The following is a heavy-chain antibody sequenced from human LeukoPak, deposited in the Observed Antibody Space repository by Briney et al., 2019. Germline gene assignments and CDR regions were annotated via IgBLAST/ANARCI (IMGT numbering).Heavy chain of an antibody. J-gene: IGHJ5*02. D-gene: IGHD6-19*01. V-gene: IGHV3-48*01. CDR2: INSGSSII. Sequence: GGSLRLSCAVSGFSFSTYSMSWVRQAPGKGLEWVSYINSGSSIIYYADSVKGRLTISRDDAQKSLYLQMNSLRVEDTAVYFCVRVDTSGWHGWFDPWGQGTLVTVSS. CDR1: GFSFSTYS. CDR3: VRVDTSGWHGWFDP.